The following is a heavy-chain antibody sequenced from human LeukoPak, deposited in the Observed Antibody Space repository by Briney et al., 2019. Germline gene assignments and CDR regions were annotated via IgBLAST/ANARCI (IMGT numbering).Heavy chain of an antibody. CDR1: GGSFSGYY. J-gene: IGHJ4*02. CDR3: ARQGLGRYFDY. D-gene: IGHD6-25*01. Sequence: SETLSLTCAVYGGSFSGYYWSWIRQPPGKGLEWIGEINHSGSTNYNPSLKGRVTISVDTSKNQFSLKLSSVTAADTAVYYCARQGLGRYFDYWGQGTLVTVSS. V-gene: IGHV4-34*01. CDR2: INHSGST.